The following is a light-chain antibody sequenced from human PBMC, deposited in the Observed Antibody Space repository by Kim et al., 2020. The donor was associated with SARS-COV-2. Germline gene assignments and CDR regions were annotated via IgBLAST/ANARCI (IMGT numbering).Light chain of an antibody. J-gene: IGKJ2*01. CDR1: QTISSW. CDR3: QQYNSYPST. V-gene: IGKV1-5*03. CDR2: KAS. Sequence: DIQMTQSPSTLSASVGDRVTITCRASQTISSWLAWYQQKPGKAPKLLMYKASSLETGVPSRFSGSGSGTEFTLTISSLQPDDFATYYCQQYNSYPSTFGQGTKLEIK.